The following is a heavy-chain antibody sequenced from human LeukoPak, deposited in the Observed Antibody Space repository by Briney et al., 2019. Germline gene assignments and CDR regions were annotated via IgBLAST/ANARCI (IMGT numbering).Heavy chain of an antibody. CDR1: EFTFSSYA. J-gene: IGHJ4*02. Sequence: PGGSLRLSRAASEFTFSSYAMSWVRQAPGKGLEWVSGISGGGGSTYYADSVKGRFTISRDNSKNTLYLQMNSLRAEDTAVYYCARGPPYCGGECYYFDYWGQGTLVTVSS. CDR2: ISGGGGST. CDR3: ARGPPYCGGECYYFDY. V-gene: IGHV3-23*01. D-gene: IGHD2-21*01.